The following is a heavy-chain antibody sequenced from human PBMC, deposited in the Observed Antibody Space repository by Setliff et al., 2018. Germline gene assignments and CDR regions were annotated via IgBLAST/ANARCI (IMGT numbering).Heavy chain of an antibody. Sequence: PSETLSLTCTVSGGSISPYYWSWIRQSPGKGLEWIGYIYHSGYTNYNPSLKSRVTISVDTSKNQLSLNLNSVTAADTAVYYCARRTEYYNFWSGYYDYWGQGTLVTVSS. CDR3: ARRTEYYNFWSGYYDY. J-gene: IGHJ4*02. CDR1: GGSISPYY. D-gene: IGHD3-3*01. CDR2: IYHSGYT. V-gene: IGHV4-59*01.